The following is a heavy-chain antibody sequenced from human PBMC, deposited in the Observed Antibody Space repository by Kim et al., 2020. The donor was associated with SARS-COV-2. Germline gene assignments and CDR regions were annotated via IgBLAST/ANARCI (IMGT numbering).Heavy chain of an antibody. CDR3: ATTTLFGVVNWFDP. Sequence: ASVKVSCKVSGYTLTELSMHWVRQAPGKGLEWMGGFDPEDGETIYAQKFQGRVTMTEDTSTDTAYMELSSLRSEDTAVYYCATTTLFGVVNWFDPWGQGTLVTVSS. CDR1: GYTLTELS. J-gene: IGHJ5*02. V-gene: IGHV1-24*01. CDR2: FDPEDGET. D-gene: IGHD3-3*01.